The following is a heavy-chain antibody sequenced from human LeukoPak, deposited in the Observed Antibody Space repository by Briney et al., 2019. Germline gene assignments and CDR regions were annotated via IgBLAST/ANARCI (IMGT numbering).Heavy chain of an antibody. D-gene: IGHD2-15*01. Sequence: GASVKVSCKASGGTFSSYAISWVRQAPGQGLEWMGGIIPIFGTANYAQKFQGRVTITADESTSTAYMELSSLRFEDTAVYYCARGLDCSGGSCYRSPSGYNWFDPWGQGTLVTVSS. CDR3: ARGLDCSGGSCYRSPSGYNWFDP. J-gene: IGHJ5*02. CDR2: IIPIFGTA. V-gene: IGHV1-69*13. CDR1: GGTFSSYA.